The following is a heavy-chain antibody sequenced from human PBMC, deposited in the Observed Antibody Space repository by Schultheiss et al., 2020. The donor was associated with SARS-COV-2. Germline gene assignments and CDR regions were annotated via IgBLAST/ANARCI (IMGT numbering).Heavy chain of an antibody. J-gene: IGHJ4*02. CDR1: GGSISSGGYY. Sequence: SQTLSLTCTVSGGSISSGGYYWSWIRQHPGKGLEWIGDMYLSGSTHYNPSLKSRPSISIDTSTNQFFLSLSSVTAADTAVYYCAGNRDQGFDSWGQGTLVTVSS. V-gene: IGHV4-30-4*08. CDR2: MYLSGST. CDR3: AGNRDQGFDS.